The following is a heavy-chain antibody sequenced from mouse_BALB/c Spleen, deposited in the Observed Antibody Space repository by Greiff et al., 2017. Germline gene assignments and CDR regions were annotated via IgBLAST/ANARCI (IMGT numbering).Heavy chain of an antibody. CDR1: GYTFTEYT. Sequence: QVQLQQSGAELVKPGASVKLSCKASGYTFTEYTIHWVKQRSGQGLEWIGWFYPGSGSIKYNEKFKDKATLTADKSSSTVYMELSRLTSEDSVVYFCARHEEGGPYYGNDDAMDDWGQGTSVTVSS. V-gene: IGHV1-62-2*01. D-gene: IGHD2-9*01. CDR2: FYPGSGSI. CDR3: ARHEEGGPYYGNDDAMDD. J-gene: IGHJ4*01.